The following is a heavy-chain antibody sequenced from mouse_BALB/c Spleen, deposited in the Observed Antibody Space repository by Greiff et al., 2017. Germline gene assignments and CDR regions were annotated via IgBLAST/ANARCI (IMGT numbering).Heavy chain of an antibody. V-gene: IGHV3-6*02. Sequence: EVKLVESGPGLVKPSQSLSLTCSVTGYSITSGYYWNWIRQFPGNQLEWMGYISYDGSNNYNPSLKNRISITRDTSKNQFFLKLNSVTTEDTATYYCARVPPYGNYFDYWGQGTTLTVSS. CDR3: ARVPPYGNYFDY. J-gene: IGHJ2*01. CDR2: ISYDGSN. D-gene: IGHD2-1*01. CDR1: GYSITSGYY.